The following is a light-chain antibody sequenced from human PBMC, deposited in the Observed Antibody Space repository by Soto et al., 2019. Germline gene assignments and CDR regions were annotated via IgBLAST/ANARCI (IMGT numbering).Light chain of an antibody. CDR2: AAS. Sequence: IHMTHSPSSLSASVLYRVTITFLSIQSISSYLNWYQQKPGKAPKLLIYAASSLQSGVPSRFSGSGSGTDFTLTISSLQPEDFATYYCQQSYSTPQRTFGQGTKVDIK. CDR3: QQSYSTPQRT. J-gene: IGKJ1*01. CDR1: QSISSY. V-gene: IGKV1-39*01.